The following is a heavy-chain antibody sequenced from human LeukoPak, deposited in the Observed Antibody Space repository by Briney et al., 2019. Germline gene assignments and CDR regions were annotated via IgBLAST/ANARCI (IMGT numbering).Heavy chain of an antibody. CDR2: INHSGST. CDR3: ASGRSYYYYGMDV. Sequence: PSETLSLTCAVYGGSFSGYYWSWIRQPPGKGLEWIGEINHSGSTNYNPSLKSRVTISVDTSKNQFSLKLSSVTAADTAVYYCASGRSYYYYGMDVWGQGTTVTVSS. CDR1: GGSFSGYY. J-gene: IGHJ6*02. V-gene: IGHV4-34*01.